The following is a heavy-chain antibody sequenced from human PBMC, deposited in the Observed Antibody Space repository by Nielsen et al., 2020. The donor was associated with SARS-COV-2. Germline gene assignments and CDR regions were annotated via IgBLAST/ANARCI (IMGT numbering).Heavy chain of an antibody. CDR3: ARVRYDSGAYQYYFDS. V-gene: IGHV3-11*04. CDR2: ISSSGSTI. CDR1: GFTFSDYY. D-gene: IGHD3-22*01. J-gene: IGHJ4*01. Sequence: GESLKISCAASGFTFSDYYMSWIRQAPGKGLEWVSYISSSGSTIYYADSVKGRFTISRDNAQNTLYLQMNRLRAEDTAVYYCARVRYDSGAYQYYFDSWGQGTLATVSS.